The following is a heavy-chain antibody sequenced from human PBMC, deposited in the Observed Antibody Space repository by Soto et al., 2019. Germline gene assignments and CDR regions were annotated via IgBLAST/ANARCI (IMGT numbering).Heavy chain of an antibody. CDR3: ARVKAYTVGAFDI. Sequence: TSVKVSCKDSGYTFTSNDSNWVRQATGQGLEWMGWMNPNSGNTGYAQKFQGRVTMTRNTSISTAYMELSSLRSEDTAVYYCARVKAYTVGAFDIWGQGTMVTVSS. J-gene: IGHJ3*02. CDR2: MNPNSGNT. V-gene: IGHV1-8*01. CDR1: GYTFTSND. D-gene: IGHD3-16*01.